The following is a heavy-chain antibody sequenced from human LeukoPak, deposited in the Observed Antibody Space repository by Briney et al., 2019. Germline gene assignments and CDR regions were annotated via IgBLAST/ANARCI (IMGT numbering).Heavy chain of an antibody. J-gene: IGHJ4*02. CDR2: ISYDGSNK. CDR3: AKGGAHYDFWSGYTNDY. CDR1: GFTFSSYG. V-gene: IGHV3-30*18. D-gene: IGHD3-3*01. Sequence: GGSLRLSCAASGFTFSSYGMHWVRQDPGKGLEWVAVISYDGSNKYYADSVKGRFTISRDNSKNTLYLQMNSLRAEDTAVYYCAKGGAHYDFWSGYTNDYWGQGTLVTVSS.